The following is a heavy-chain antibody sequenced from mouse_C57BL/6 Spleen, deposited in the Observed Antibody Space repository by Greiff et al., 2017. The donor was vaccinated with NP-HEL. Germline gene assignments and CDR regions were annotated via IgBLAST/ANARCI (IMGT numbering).Heavy chain of an antibody. J-gene: IGHJ2*01. Sequence: EVQLQESGPGLVKSSQSLSLTCSVTGYSITSGYYWNWIRQFPGNKLEWMGYISYDGSNNYNPSLKNRISITRDTSKNQFFLKLNSVTTEDTATYYCARGPVVAHFDYWGQGTTLTVSS. D-gene: IGHD1-1*01. CDR3: ARGPVVAHFDY. CDR2: ISYDGSN. V-gene: IGHV3-6*01. CDR1: GYSITSGYY.